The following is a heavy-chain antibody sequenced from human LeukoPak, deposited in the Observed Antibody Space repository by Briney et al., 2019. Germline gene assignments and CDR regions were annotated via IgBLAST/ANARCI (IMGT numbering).Heavy chain of an antibody. CDR2: IYYSGST. J-gene: IGHJ6*02. D-gene: IGHD2-15*01. CDR3: ARPYSYYYYGMDV. Sequence: PSETLSLTCTVSGGSISSYYWSWIRQPPGKGLEWIACIYYSGSTSYNPSLKSRVSISVDTSNNQFYLKLSSVTAADTAVYYCARPYSYYYYGMDVWGQGTTVTVSS. V-gene: IGHV4-59*08. CDR1: GGSISSYY.